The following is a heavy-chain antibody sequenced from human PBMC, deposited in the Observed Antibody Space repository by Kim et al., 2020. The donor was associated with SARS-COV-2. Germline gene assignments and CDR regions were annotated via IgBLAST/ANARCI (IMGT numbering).Heavy chain of an antibody. CDR3: AKGMYTYDGRGYS. CDR1: GFTFSSFA. CDR2: IGSGGAK. D-gene: IGHD3-22*01. V-gene: IGHV3-23*01. Sequence: GGSLRLSCAASGFTFSSFAMTWVRQAPGKGLEWVSGIGSGGAKYYADSVKDRFSISRDNSKSTLYLQMNSLRAEDTAIYYCAKGMYTYDGRGYSWGQGTLVIVSS. J-gene: IGHJ4*02.